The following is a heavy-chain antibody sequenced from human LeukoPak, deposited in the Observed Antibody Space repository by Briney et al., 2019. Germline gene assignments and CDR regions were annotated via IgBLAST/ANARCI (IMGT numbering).Heavy chain of an antibody. D-gene: IGHD3-22*01. V-gene: IGHV3-64*02. J-gene: IGHJ4*02. CDR3: ARGYYDSSAYYSGSLWAYFDS. Sequence: GGSLRLSCAASGFTFSSYAMHWVRQAPGKGLEYVSAITSNGGSTYYADSVKGRFTISRDNSKNTVYLQMGSLSAEAMAVYYCARGYYDSSAYYSGSLWAYFDSWGQGTLVTVSS. CDR2: ITSNGGST. CDR1: GFTFSSYA.